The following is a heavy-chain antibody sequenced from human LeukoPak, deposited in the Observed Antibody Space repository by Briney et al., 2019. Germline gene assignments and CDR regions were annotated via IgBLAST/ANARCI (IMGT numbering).Heavy chain of an antibody. CDR3: ARVNPDYGDNHFDY. V-gene: IGHV3-7*01. CDR2: INQDGNAK. D-gene: IGHD4-17*01. J-gene: IGHJ4*02. CDR1: GFTFSNYW. Sequence: PGGSLRLSCAASGFTFSNYWMTWVRQAPGKGLESVANINQDGNAKYYVDSVKGRFTISRDNAKNPLYLQMNSLRAEDTAVYYCARVNPDYGDNHFDYWGQGTLVTVSS.